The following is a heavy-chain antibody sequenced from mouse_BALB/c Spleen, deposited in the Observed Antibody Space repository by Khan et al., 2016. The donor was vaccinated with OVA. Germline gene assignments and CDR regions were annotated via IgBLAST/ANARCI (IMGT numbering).Heavy chain of an antibody. CDR3: TRLAYYYGSEGVAY. J-gene: IGHJ3*01. CDR1: GFTFSTYG. D-gene: IGHD1-1*01. Sequence: EVELVESGGDLVKPGGSLKLSCAASGFTFSTYGMSWVRQAPDKRLEWVATVSTGGSYTYYPDSVKGRFTITRDNAKNTLYLQMNGLRSEDTAMFYCTRLAYYYGSEGVAYWGQGTLVTVSA. CDR2: VSTGGSYT. V-gene: IGHV5-6*01.